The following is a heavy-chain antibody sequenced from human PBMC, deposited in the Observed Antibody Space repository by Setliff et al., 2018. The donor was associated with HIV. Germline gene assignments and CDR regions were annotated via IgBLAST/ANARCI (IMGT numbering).Heavy chain of an antibody. CDR1: GYIFTHCY. V-gene: IGHV1-2*06. CDR3: ARGQGPVDY. CDR2: ISPNYGGT. Sequence: GASVKVSCKTSGYIFTHCYTHWVRQAPGQGLEWMGRISPNYGGTHYPQKFQGRVTLTSDTSISTAYMELSGLTSDDTAVYYCARGQGPVDYWGQGTLVTVSS. J-gene: IGHJ4*02.